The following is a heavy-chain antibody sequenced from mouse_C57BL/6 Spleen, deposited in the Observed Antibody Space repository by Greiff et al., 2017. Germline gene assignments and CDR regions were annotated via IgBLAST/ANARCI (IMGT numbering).Heavy chain of an antibody. CDR2: IDPSDSYT. CDR1: GYTFTSYW. Sequence: VQLQQSGAELVKPGASVKLSCKASGYTFTSYWMQWVKQRPGQGLEWIGEIDPSDSYTNYNQKFKGKATLTVDTSSSTAYMQLSSLTSEDSAVYYCARRDLYYYGSSYSYWGQGTTLTVSS. J-gene: IGHJ2*01. V-gene: IGHV1-50*01. CDR3: ARRDLYYYGSSYSY. D-gene: IGHD1-1*01.